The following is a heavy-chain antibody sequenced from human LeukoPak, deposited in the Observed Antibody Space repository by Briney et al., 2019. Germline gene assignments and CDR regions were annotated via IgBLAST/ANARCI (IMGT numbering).Heavy chain of an antibody. D-gene: IGHD6-19*01. J-gene: IGHJ6*02. V-gene: IGHV1-8*01. CDR3: ARGLHEIAVAESLYYYGMDV. Sequence: GASVKVSCKASGYTFTSYDINWVRQATGQGLEWMGWMNPNSGNTGYAQKFQGRVTMTRNTSISTAYMELSSLRSEDTAVYYCARGLHEIAVAESLYYYGMDVWGQGTTVTVSS. CDR2: MNPNSGNT. CDR1: GYTFTSYD.